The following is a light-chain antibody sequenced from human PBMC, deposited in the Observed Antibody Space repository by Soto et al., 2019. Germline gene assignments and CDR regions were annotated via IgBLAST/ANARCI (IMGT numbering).Light chain of an antibody. CDR1: SSNIGSST. J-gene: IGLJ2*01. V-gene: IGLV1-44*01. CDR3: AAWDDSLNGVL. Sequence: QSALTQPPSASGTPGQRVTISCSGGSSNIGSSTVSWYHQLPGSAPKLLIFGDHQRPSGIPDRFSGSKSGTSASLAISGLQSDDEADYYCAAWDDSLNGVLFGGGTKVTVL. CDR2: GDH.